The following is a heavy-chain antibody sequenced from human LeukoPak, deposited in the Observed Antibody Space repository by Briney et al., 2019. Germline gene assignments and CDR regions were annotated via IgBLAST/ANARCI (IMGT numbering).Heavy chain of an antibody. CDR3: ARLCSSTSCVDY. V-gene: IGHV4-34*01. Sequence: KPSETLSLTCAVYGGSFSGYYWTWIRQPPGMGLEWIGEINHSGSTNYNPSLKSRVTISVDTSKNQFSLKLSSVTAADTAVYYCARLCSSTSCVDYWGQGTLVTVSS. CDR2: INHSGST. D-gene: IGHD2-2*01. CDR1: GGSFSGYY. J-gene: IGHJ4*02.